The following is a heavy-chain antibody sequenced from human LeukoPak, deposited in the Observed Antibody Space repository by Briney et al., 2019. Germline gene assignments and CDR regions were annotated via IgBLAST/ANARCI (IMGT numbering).Heavy chain of an antibody. CDR2: IYYSGST. Sequence: SETLSLTCTVSGGSISSYYWSWIRQPPAKGLEWIGYIYYSGSTNYNPSLKSRVTISVDTSKNQFSLKLSSVTAADTAVYYCAGTTYYYDSSGYYPGYWGQGTLVTVSS. CDR3: AGTTYYYDSSGYYPGY. CDR1: GGSISSYY. J-gene: IGHJ4*02. D-gene: IGHD3-22*01. V-gene: IGHV4-59*01.